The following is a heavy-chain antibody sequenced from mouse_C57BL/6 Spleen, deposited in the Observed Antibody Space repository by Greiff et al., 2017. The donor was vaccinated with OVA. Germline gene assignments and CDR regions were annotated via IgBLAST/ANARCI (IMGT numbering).Heavy chain of an antibody. CDR2: IYPSDSET. J-gene: IGHJ3*01. CDR3: ARYDYDGRFAY. V-gene: IGHV1-61*01. D-gene: IGHD2-4*01. Sequence: QVQLQQPGAELVRPGSSVKLSCKASGSTFTSYWMDWVKQRPGQGLEWIGNIYPSDSETHYNQKFKDKATLTVDKSSSTAYMQLSSLTSEDSAVYYCARYDYDGRFAYWGQGTLVTVSA. CDR1: GSTFTSYW.